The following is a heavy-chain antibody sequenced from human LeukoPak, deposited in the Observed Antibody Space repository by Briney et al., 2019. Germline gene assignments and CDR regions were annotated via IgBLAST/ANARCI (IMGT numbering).Heavy chain of an antibody. Sequence: PGGSLRLSCAASGFTFSNYWMGWVRQAPGKGLEWVSSISSRGDDTTYADSVKGRFTISRDNSKNTLYLQLNSLRVDDAAIYYCAKHRRSTLVTAYFDSWGQGTLVTVSS. CDR1: GFTFSNYW. V-gene: IGHV3-23*01. D-gene: IGHD2-21*02. CDR2: ISSRGDDT. J-gene: IGHJ4*02. CDR3: AKHRRSTLVTAYFDS.